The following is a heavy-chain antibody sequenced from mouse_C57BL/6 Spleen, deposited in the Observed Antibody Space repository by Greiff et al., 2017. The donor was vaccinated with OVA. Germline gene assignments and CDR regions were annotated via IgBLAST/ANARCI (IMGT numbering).Heavy chain of an antibody. Sequence: VHVKQSGPELVKPGASVKMSCKASGYTFTDYNMHWVKQSHGKSLEWIGYINPNNGGTSYNQKFKGKATLTVNKSSSTAYMELRSLTSEDSAVYYCASKLGYFDYWGQGTTLTVSS. J-gene: IGHJ2*01. CDR1: GYTFTDYN. V-gene: IGHV1-22*01. CDR3: ASKLGYFDY. CDR2: INPNNGGT. D-gene: IGHD4-1*01.